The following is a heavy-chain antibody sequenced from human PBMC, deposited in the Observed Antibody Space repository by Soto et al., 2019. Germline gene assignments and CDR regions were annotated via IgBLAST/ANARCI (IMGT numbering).Heavy chain of an antibody. CDR3: ASSSGSYSTADVFDI. CDR1: GYTFTSYG. CDR2: ISAYNGNT. Sequence: QVQLVQSGAEVKKPGASVKVSCKASGYTFTSYGISWVRQAPGQGLEWMGWISAYNGNTNYAQKLQGRVAMTTDTSTSTAYMELRSLRSDDTAVYYCASSSGSYSTADVFDIWGQGTMVTVSS. V-gene: IGHV1-18*01. D-gene: IGHD1-26*01. J-gene: IGHJ3*02.